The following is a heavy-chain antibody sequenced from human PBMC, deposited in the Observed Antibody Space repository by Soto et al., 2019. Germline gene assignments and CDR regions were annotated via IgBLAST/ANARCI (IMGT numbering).Heavy chain of an antibody. CDR1: GYAFFTYD. D-gene: IGHD5-12*01. CDR3: ARHHGPTTSENWFDP. CDR2: ISTYSGDT. V-gene: IGHV1-18*01. J-gene: IGHJ5*02. Sequence: ASVKVSCKASGYAFFTYDISWVRQAPGQGLEWMGWISTYSGDTKYAQKFQGRVTMTTDTSTTTAYLELRSLRSDDTAVYYCARHHGPTTSENWFDPWGQGTLVTVSS.